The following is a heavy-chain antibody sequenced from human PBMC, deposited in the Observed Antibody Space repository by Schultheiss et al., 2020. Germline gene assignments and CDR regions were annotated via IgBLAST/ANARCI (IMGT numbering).Heavy chain of an antibody. D-gene: IGHD3-3*01. CDR1: GYTFTSYG. CDR2: ISAYNGNT. V-gene: IGHV1-18*01. CDR3: ARVELRFLEWLFDFDY. J-gene: IGHJ4*02. Sequence: ASVKVSCKASGYTFTSYGISWVRQAPGQGLEWMGWISAYNGNTNYAQKLQGRVTMTTDTSTSTAYMELRSLRSDDTAVYYCARVELRFLEWLFDFDYWGQGTLVNVSS.